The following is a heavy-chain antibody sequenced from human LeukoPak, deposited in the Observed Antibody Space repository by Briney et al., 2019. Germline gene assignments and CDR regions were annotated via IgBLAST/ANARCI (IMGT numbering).Heavy chain of an antibody. CDR2: VYYSGST. V-gene: IGHV4-39*07. Sequence: SETLSLTCTVSGGSITSSSYYWGWIRQPPGKGLEWIGSVYYSGSTYYNPSLKSRVTISVDTSKNQFSLKLSSVTAADTAVYYCARGRDTAMVTVWYFDLWGRGTLVTVSS. D-gene: IGHD5-18*01. CDR3: ARGRDTAMVTVWYFDL. CDR1: GGSITSSSYY. J-gene: IGHJ2*01.